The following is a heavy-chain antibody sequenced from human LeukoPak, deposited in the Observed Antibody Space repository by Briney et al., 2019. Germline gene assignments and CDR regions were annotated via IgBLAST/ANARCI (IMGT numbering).Heavy chain of an antibody. V-gene: IGHV3-30*04. D-gene: IGHD6-13*01. Sequence: PGGSLRLSCAASGFTFSSYAMHWVRQAPGKGLEGVAVISYDGSNKYYADSVKGRFTIYRDNSKNTLYLQMNSLRAEDTAVYYRARAFSGSWNWFDPWGQGTLVTVSS. CDR1: GFTFSSYA. CDR2: ISYDGSNK. J-gene: IGHJ5*02. CDR3: ARAFSGSWNWFDP.